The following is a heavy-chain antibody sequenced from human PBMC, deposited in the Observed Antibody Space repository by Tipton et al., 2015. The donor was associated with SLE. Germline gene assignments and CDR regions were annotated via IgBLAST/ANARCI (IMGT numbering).Heavy chain of an antibody. V-gene: IGHV3-30*19. CDR3: AGGLLWFGELCL. Sequence: SLRLSCAASGFTFSSYGMHWVRQAPGKGLEWVAVIWYDGSNKYYADSVKGRFTISRDNSKNTLYLQMNSLRAEDTAVYYCAGGLLWFGELCLWGQGTLVTVSS. CDR2: IWYDGSNK. J-gene: IGHJ4*02. D-gene: IGHD3-10*01. CDR1: GFTFSSYG.